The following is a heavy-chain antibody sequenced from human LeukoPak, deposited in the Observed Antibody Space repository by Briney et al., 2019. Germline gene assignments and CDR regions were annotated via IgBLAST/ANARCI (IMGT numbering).Heavy chain of an antibody. CDR3: ARSRSLHDN. Sequence: GGSLRLSCAASGFTFSSYWMSWVRQAPGKGLEWVANINQDGSEKYYVDSVKGRFTISRDNAKNSLYLQMNSLGTEDTALYYCARSRSLHDNWGQGTLVTVSS. CDR1: GFTFSSYW. V-gene: IGHV3-7*01. CDR2: INQDGSEK. J-gene: IGHJ4*02.